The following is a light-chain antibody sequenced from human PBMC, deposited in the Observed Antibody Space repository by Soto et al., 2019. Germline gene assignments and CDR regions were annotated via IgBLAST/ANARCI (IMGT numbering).Light chain of an antibody. Sequence: IQMTQSPSSLSASVCDRVTITCRACQSISSYLNWYQQKPGKAPKLLIYAASSLQSGVPSRFSGSGSGTDFTLTISSLQPEDFATYYCQQSYSTPFTFGPGTKVDIK. CDR1: QSISSY. V-gene: IGKV1-39*01. J-gene: IGKJ3*01. CDR2: AAS. CDR3: QQSYSTPFT.